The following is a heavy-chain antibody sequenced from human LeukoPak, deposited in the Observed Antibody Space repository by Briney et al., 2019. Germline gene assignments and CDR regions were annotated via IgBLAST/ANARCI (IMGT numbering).Heavy chain of an antibody. V-gene: IGHV3-48*03. CDR1: GFTFSSYE. J-gene: IGHJ6*02. CDR3: AGGIGPQDVCPPYYYGIDV. CDR2: IRSSGSTI. D-gene: IGHD2-15*01. Sequence: PGGSLRLSCAASGFTFSSYEMNWVRQAPGKGLEWVSYIRSSGSTIYYADSVKGRFTISRDNAKKSLYLQMNSLRAEDTAVYYCAGGIGPQDVCPPYYYGIDVWGQGTTVTVSS.